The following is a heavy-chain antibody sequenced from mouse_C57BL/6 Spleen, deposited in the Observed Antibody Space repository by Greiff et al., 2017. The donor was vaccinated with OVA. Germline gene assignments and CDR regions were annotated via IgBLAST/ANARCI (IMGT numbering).Heavy chain of an antibody. CDR1: GYTFTSYW. Sequence: QVQLQQPGAELVSPGASVTLSCKASGYTFTSYWMHWVKQRPGQGLEWIGRIDPNSGGTNYNEKFKSKATLTVDKPSSTAYMQLSSLTSEDSAVYDCARSAWEYYDMDDWGQGTSVTVSS. CDR3: ARSAWEYYDMDD. CDR2: IDPNSGGT. D-gene: IGHD4-1*01. J-gene: IGHJ4*01. V-gene: IGHV1-72*01.